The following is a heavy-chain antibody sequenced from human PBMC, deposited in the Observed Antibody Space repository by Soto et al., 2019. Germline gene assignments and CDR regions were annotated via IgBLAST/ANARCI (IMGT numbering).Heavy chain of an antibody. CDR3: AHKGPEDWPLDY. D-gene: IGHD3-9*01. CDR1: GFSLSTSGVG. J-gene: IGHJ4*02. CDR2: IYWDDSK. V-gene: IGHV2-5*02. Sequence: QIILKESGPTLVRPTQTLTLTCAFSGFSLSTSGVGVGWIRQPPGKALEWPAVIYWDDSKHYSPSLRSRLTITKDTSKNQVVLTMTNMDPMDTGTYYCAHKGPEDWPLDYWGQGTLVTVSS.